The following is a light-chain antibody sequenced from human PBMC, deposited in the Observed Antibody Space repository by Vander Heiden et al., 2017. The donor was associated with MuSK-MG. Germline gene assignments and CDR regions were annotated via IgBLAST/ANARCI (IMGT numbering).Light chain of an antibody. Sequence: DIQMTQSPSTLSASVGDTVTITCRASQSISTSLGWYQKKPRKAPKLLNYKASNVESGVPTRFSGSGSGTECTRTISSLQPEDFATYNCQQDDLYSTFGQGTKVEIK. CDR1: QSISTS. J-gene: IGKJ1*01. CDR3: QQDDLYST. V-gene: IGKV1-5*03. CDR2: KAS.